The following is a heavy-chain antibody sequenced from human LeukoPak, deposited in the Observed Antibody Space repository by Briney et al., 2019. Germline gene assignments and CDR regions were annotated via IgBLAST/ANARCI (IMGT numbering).Heavy chain of an antibody. CDR2: ISSSGSTI. J-gene: IGHJ6*04. V-gene: IGHV3-48*03. D-gene: IGHD3-10*02. CDR3: AELGITMIGGV. Sequence: GGSLRLSCAASGFTFGSYEMNWVRQAPGKGLEWVSYISSSGSTIYYADSVKGRFTISRDNAKNSLYLQMNSLRAEDTAVYYCAELGITMIGGVWGKGTTVTIPS. CDR1: GFTFGSYE.